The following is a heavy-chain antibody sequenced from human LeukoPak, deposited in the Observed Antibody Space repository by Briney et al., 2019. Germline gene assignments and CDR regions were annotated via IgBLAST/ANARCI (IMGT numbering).Heavy chain of an antibody. J-gene: IGHJ4*02. Sequence: ASVKVSCKASGYTFTIYGISWVRQAPGQGLEWMGWISAYNGNTNYAQKLQGRVTMTTDTSTSTAYMELRSLRSDDTAVYYCARDAGRRYSNYFYYWGQGTLVTVSS. CDR2: ISAYNGNT. D-gene: IGHD4-11*01. V-gene: IGHV1-18*01. CDR3: ARDAGRRYSNYFYY. CDR1: GYTFTIYG.